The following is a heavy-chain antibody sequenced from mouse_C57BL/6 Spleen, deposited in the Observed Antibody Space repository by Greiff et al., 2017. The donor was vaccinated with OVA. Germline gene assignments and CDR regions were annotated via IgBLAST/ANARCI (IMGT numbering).Heavy chain of an antibody. CDR2: FYPGSGSI. CDR3: ARHEKQDYGSSDDYAMDY. D-gene: IGHD1-1*01. V-gene: IGHV1-62-2*01. CDR1: GYTFTEYT. Sequence: VMVVESGAELVKPGASVKLSCKASGYTFTEYTIHWVKQRSGQGLEWIGWFYPGSGSIKYNEKFKDKATLTADKSSSPVYMEVSRLTSEDSAVYFCARHEKQDYGSSDDYAMDYWGQGTSVTVSS. J-gene: IGHJ4*01.